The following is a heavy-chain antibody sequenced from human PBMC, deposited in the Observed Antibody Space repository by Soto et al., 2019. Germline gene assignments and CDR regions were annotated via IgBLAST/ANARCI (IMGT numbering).Heavy chain of an antibody. CDR1: GFNVNSDY. CDR2: LSASGLP. V-gene: IGHV3-53*01. CDR3: AKYFGFYGADFTH. J-gene: IGHJ4*02. D-gene: IGHD4-17*01. Sequence: EVQLVESGGGLIQPGGSLRLSCSASGFNVNSDYMDWVRQAPGKGLEWVSALSASGLPFYAAPVQGRFTIARDNSRGTLYLQMNSLRAEDTAVYYCAKYFGFYGADFTHWGQGTLVTVSS.